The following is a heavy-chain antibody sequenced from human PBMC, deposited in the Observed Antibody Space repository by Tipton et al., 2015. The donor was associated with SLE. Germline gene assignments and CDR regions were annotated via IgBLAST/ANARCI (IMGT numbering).Heavy chain of an antibody. Sequence: TLSLTCTVSGGSISSSSYYWGWIRQPPGKGLEWIGSIYYSGSTYYNPSLKSRVTMSVDTSKNQFFMRLSSATAADTAVYYCAREVITITDSDAFDIWGQGTMVTVSS. J-gene: IGHJ3*02. CDR2: IYYSGST. CDR3: AREVITITDSDAFDI. V-gene: IGHV4-39*07. D-gene: IGHD2-21*01. CDR1: GGSISSSSYY.